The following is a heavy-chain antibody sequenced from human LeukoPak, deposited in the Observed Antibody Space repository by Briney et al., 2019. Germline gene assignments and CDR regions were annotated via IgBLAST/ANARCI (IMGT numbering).Heavy chain of an antibody. CDR1: GGSISSYY. CDR3: ARWSMAPPVAAFDI. CDR2: IYYSGST. D-gene: IGHD2-8*01. Sequence: SETLSLTCTVPGGSISSYYWSWIRQPPGKGLEWIGYIYYSGSTNYNPSLKSRVTISVDTSKNQFSLKLSSVTAADTAVYYCARWSMAPPVAAFDIWGQGTMVTVSS. V-gene: IGHV4-59*01. J-gene: IGHJ3*02.